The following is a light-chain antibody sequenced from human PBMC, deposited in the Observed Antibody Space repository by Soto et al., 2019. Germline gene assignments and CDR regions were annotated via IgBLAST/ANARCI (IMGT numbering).Light chain of an antibody. J-gene: IGLJ3*02. V-gene: IGLV4-69*01. Sequence: QAVLTQSPSASASLGASVRLTCTLSSGHSNYVIAWHQQQPEKGPQYLMKVYSDGSHTKGDGIPDRFSGSSSGAERFLTISSLHSEDEADYYCQTWGAGIRVFGGGTKVTVL. CDR1: SGHSNYV. CDR3: QTWGAGIRV. CDR2: VYSDGSH.